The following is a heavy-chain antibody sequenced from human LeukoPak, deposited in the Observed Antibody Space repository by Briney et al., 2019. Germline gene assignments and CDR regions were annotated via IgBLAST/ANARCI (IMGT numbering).Heavy chain of an antibody. V-gene: IGHV1-2*02. CDR3: ARVRQDYDFWSPYYYYYMDV. CDR2: INPNSGGT. CDR1: GYTFTGYY. D-gene: IGHD3-3*01. J-gene: IGHJ6*03. Sequence: ASVKVSCKASGYTFTGYYMHWVRQAPGQGLEWMGWINPNSGGTNYAQKFQGRVTMTRDTSISTAYMELSRLRSDGTAVYHCARVRQDYDFWSPYYYYYMDVWGKGTTVTVSS.